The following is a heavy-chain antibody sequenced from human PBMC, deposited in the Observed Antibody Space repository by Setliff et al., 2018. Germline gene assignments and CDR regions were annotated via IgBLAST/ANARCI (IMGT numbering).Heavy chain of an antibody. V-gene: IGHV4-34*01. J-gene: IGHJ6*03. CDR1: GASSSDYY. Sequence: SETLSLTCTVYGASSSDYYWGWIRQPPGKGLEWIAEINHSGSTNYNPSLKSRVTISVDTSKNQFSLNLSSLTAADTAVYFCARANKKLDYYYYYYMDVWGKGTTVTVSS. D-gene: IGHD1-1*01. CDR3: ARANKKLDYYYYYYMDV. CDR2: INHSGST.